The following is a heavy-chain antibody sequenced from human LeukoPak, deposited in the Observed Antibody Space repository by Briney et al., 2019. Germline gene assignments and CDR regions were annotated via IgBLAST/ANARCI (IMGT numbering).Heavy chain of an antibody. Sequence: SETLSLTCAVYGGSFSGYYWSWIRQPPGKVREWIWEINHSGSTNYNPSFKSRVTISVETSKHQFSLKLSSVTAADTAVYYCASRPLVSSGSMPLWGQGTLVPVSS. J-gene: IGHJ4*02. CDR3: ASRPLVSSGSMPL. CDR2: INHSGST. CDR1: GGSFSGYY. V-gene: IGHV4-34*01. D-gene: IGHD3-10*01.